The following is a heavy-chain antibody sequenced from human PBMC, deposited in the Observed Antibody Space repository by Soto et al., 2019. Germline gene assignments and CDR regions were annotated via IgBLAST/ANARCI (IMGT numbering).Heavy chain of an antibody. CDR3: AILRHSSSSPYYYYYGMAV. CDR1: GGSCSGYY. V-gene: IGHV4-34*01. D-gene: IGHD6-6*01. CDR2: INHSGST. J-gene: IGHJ6*02. Sequence: PLETLSLTCGVYGGSCSGYYWSWIRQPPGKGLEWIGEINHSGSTNYNPSLKSRVTISVDTSKNQFSLKLSSVTAADTAVYYCAILRHSSSSPYYYYYGMAVWGQGTTVPVSS.